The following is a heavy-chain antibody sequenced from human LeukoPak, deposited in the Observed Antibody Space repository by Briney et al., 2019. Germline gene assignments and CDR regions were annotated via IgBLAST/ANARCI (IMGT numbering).Heavy chain of an antibody. CDR1: DGSISSNSYY. CDR3: ARGVRSYGF. CDR2: ISYSGRT. J-gene: IGHJ4*02. Sequence: PSETLSLTCTVSDGSISSNSYYWGWIRQPPGKGLEWIGSISYSGRTYYNPSLESRVTISVDASKNQFSLELNSVTAADTAVYYCARGVRSYGFWGQGTLVTVSS. D-gene: IGHD5-18*01. V-gene: IGHV4-39*01.